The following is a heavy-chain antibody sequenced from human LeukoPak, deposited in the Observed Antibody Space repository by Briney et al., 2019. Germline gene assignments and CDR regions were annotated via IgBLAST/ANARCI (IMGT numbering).Heavy chain of an antibody. CDR1: GFTFSSYW. CDR2: IKPDGSEK. D-gene: IGHD6-6*01. CDR3: ARVLEYSSPPDY. V-gene: IGHV3-7*01. J-gene: IGHJ4*02. Sequence: PGGSLRPSCAASGFTFSSYWMNWVREAPGKGLEWVANIKPDGSEKYYVGSVKGRVTISRDNAKNSLHLQMNSLRAEDTAVYYCARVLEYSSPPDYWGQGTLVTVSS.